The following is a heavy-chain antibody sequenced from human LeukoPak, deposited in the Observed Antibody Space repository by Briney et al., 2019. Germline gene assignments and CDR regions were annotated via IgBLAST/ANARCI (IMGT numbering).Heavy chain of an antibody. J-gene: IGHJ5*02. D-gene: IGHD6-13*01. CDR2: INSDGSST. Sequence: PGGSLRLSCAASGFTFSSYWMHWVRQVPGKGLVWVSRINSDGSSTNYADSVKGRFTISRDNAKNTLYLQMNSLRADDTAVYYCARDRIAAAGGGFDPWGQGTLVTVSS. V-gene: IGHV3-74*01. CDR1: GFTFSSYW. CDR3: ARDRIAAAGGGFDP.